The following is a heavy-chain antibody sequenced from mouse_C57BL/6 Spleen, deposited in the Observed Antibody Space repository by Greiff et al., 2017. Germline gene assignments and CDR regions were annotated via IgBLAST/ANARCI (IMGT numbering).Heavy chain of an antibody. CDR3: ARPRGSSYVGYFDV. D-gene: IGHD1-1*01. Sequence: VQLQQSGAELVKPGASVKLSCKASGYTFTSYWMHWVKQRPGRGLEWIGRIEPNSGGTKYNEKFKSKATLTVDKPSSTAYMQLSSLTSEDSAVYYCARPRGSSYVGYFDVWGTGTTVTVSS. J-gene: IGHJ1*03. V-gene: IGHV1-72*01. CDR1: GYTFTSYW. CDR2: IEPNSGGT.